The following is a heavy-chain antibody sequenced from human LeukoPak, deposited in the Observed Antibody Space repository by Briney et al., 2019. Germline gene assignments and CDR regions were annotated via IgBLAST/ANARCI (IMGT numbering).Heavy chain of an antibody. D-gene: IGHD6-19*01. CDR3: ARGSTRGALVAGTFDY. CDR2: IKPDGSEK. V-gene: IGHV3-7*01. J-gene: IGHJ4*02. CDR1: GLTFSTYW. Sequence: GGSLRLSCATSGLTFSTYWMTWVRQAPGKGLEWVANIKPDGSEKYYVDSVKGRFTISRDNAKNSLYLQMNSLRAGDTAVYYCARGSTRGALVAGTFDYWGQGTLVTVSS.